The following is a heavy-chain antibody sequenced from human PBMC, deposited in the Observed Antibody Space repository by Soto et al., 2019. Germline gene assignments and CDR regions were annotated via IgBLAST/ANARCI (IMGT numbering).Heavy chain of an antibody. J-gene: IGHJ3*02. CDR3: ARKQAPGFYVFDS. D-gene: IGHD3-10*02. V-gene: IGHV3-21*01. CDR2: ISRSAGNT. CDR1: RFTFSSYS. Sequence: LRLSCAASRFTFSSYSMNWVRQAPGKGLEWVSSISRSAGNTYYATSVKGRFTISRDNATNSMYLQMNSLRAEDTAVYSCARKQAPGFYVFDSWGQGTMVTV.